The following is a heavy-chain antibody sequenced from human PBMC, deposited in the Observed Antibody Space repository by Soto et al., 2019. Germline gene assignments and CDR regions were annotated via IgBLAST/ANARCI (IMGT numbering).Heavy chain of an antibody. CDR2: IYYSGST. V-gene: IGHV4-31*03. J-gene: IGHJ5*02. CDR1: GGSIRSGVYY. CDR3: ARTPYH. Sequence: QVQLQESGPGLVKPSQTLALTCTVSGGSIRSGVYYWSWIRQHPGKGMEWIGYIYYSGSTYYNPSLKRRVTISGDTSKNQFSLKVSSAAAADTAGYYCARTPYHWGQGTLVTVSS. D-gene: IGHD2-15*01.